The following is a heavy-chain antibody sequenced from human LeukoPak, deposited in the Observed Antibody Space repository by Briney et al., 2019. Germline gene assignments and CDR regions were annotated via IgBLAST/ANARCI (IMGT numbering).Heavy chain of an antibody. J-gene: IGHJ3*02. D-gene: IGHD3-22*01. Sequence: PSETLSLTCTVSGGSISSYYWSWIRQPPGKGLEWIGYIYYSGSTNYNPSLKSRVTISVDTSKNQFSLKLSSVTAADTAVYYCASIYYDSSVRAFDIWGQGTMVTVSS. V-gene: IGHV4-59*08. CDR1: GGSISSYY. CDR2: IYYSGST. CDR3: ASIYYDSSVRAFDI.